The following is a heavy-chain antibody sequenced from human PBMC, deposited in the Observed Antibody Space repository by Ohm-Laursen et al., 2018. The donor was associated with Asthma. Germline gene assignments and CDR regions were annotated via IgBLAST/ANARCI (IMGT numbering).Heavy chain of an antibody. V-gene: IGHV3-33*08. CDR2: IWYDRSNK. Sequence: SLRLSCSASGFSFNTHSMDWVRQAPGKGLEWVAVIWYDRSNKYYADSVKGRFTISRDNSKNTLYLQMNSLRAEDTAVYYCARDYYDSSGYYYEGGFDYWGQGTLVTVSS. D-gene: IGHD3-22*01. CDR3: ARDYYDSSGYYYEGGFDY. J-gene: IGHJ4*02. CDR1: GFSFNTHS.